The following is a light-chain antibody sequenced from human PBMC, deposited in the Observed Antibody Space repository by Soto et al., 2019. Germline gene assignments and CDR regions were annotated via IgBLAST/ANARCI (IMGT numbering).Light chain of an antibody. Sequence: DIQMTQSPSTVSASVGNTVTITCRASQSISTRLAWYQQKAGTAPKVLIYDASSLESGVPSRFSSGGARTEFILTSSIQHDDDVATYCRQQYKSYSRTFGQGTKVDI. CDR1: QSISTR. CDR2: DAS. V-gene: IGKV1-5*01. J-gene: IGKJ1*01. CDR3: QQYKSYSRT.